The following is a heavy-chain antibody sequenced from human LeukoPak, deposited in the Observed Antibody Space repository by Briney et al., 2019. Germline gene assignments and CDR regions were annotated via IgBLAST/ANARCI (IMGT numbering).Heavy chain of an antibody. J-gene: IGHJ1*01. D-gene: IGHD6-19*01. CDR3: ARSTLPGRSGRTEFFQH. V-gene: IGHV3-23*01. Sequence: PGGSLRLSCAASGFTFSSYAMSWVRQAPGKGLEWVSTISGSGDSTYYADSVKGRFTISRDSSKKTLYLQTSSLRAEDTAMYYCARSTLPGRSGRTEFFQHWGQGTLVTVSS. CDR1: GFTFSSYA. CDR2: ISGSGDST.